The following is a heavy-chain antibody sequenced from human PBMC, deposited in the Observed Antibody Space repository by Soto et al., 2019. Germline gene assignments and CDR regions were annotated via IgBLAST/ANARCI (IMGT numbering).Heavy chain of an antibody. Sequence: SETLSLTCAVYGGSFSGYYWSWIRQPPGKGLEWIGEINHSGSTNYNPSLKSRVTISVDTSKNQFSQKLSSVTAADTVVYYCARIIRKYSSKWNYFDYWGQGTLVTVSS. J-gene: IGHJ4*02. CDR1: GGSFSGYY. CDR3: ARIIRKYSSKWNYFDY. V-gene: IGHV4-34*01. CDR2: INHSGST. D-gene: IGHD6-13*01.